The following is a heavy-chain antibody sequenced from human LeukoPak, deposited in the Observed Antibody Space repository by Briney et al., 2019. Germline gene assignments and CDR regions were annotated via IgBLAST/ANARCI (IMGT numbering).Heavy chain of an antibody. D-gene: IGHD5-12*01. CDR2: IYPGDSDT. Sequence: GESLKISCKGSGYSFTSYWIGWVRQMPGKGLEWMGIIYPGDSDTRYSPSFQGQVTISADKSISTAYMELSRLRSDDTAVYYCARALPGGYSGYGWFDPWGQGTLVTVSS. CDR3: ARALPGGYSGYGWFDP. V-gene: IGHV5-51*01. CDR1: GYSFTSYW. J-gene: IGHJ5*02.